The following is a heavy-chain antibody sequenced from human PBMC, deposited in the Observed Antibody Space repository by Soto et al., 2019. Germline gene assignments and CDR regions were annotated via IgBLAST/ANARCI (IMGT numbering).Heavy chain of an antibody. CDR2: IYYSGST. Sequence: QLQLQESGPGLVKPSETLSLTCTVSGGSISSSSYYWGWIRQPPGKGLEWIGSIYYSGSTYYNPSIKSRVTISVDTSKNQFSLKLSSVTAADTGVYYCASQIVQVDYWGQGTLVTVSS. J-gene: IGHJ4*02. CDR3: ASQIVQVDY. V-gene: IGHV4-39*01. CDR1: GGSISSSSYY. D-gene: IGHD2-8*01.